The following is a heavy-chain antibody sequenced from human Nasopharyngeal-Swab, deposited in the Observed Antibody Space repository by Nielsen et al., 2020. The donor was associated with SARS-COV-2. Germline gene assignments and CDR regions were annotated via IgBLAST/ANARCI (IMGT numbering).Heavy chain of an antibody. Sequence: SLKISCAASGFTFENYAMHWVRQPPGKGLEWVSGITWNSGNKGYAESVQGRFTISRDNASNSLYLQMDSLRAEDTALYYCAKARRTDTYGFECFDHWGQGTLVTVSS. CDR2: ITWNSGNK. J-gene: IGHJ4*02. V-gene: IGHV3-9*01. CDR3: AKARRTDTYGFECFDH. CDR1: GFTFENYA. D-gene: IGHD5-18*01.